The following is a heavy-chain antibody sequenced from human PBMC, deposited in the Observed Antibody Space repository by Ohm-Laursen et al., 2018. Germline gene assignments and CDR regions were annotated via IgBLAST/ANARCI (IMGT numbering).Heavy chain of an antibody. J-gene: IGHJ4*02. CDR3: ARVGYGDDY. V-gene: IGHV4-34*01. CDR2: INHSGST. CDR1: GGSFSGYY. Sequence: SDTLSLTCAVYGGSFSGYYWSWIRQPPGKGLEWIGEINHSGSTNYNPSLKSRVTISVDTSKNQFSLKLSSVTAADTAVYYCARVGYGDDYWGQGTLVTVSS. D-gene: IGHD4-17*01.